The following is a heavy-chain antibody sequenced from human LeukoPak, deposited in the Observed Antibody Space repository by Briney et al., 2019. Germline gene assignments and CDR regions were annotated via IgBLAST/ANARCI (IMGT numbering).Heavy chain of an antibody. CDR2: INPNSGGT. V-gene: IGHV1-2*02. CDR1: GYTFTGYY. CDR3: ARVGSSSGWINFDY. Sequence: ASVKVSCKASGYTFTGYYMHWVRQAPGQGLEWMGWINPNSGGTNYAQKFQGRVTMTRDTSISTAYMELSRLRSDDTAVYYCARVGSSSGWINFDYWGQGTLVTVCS. J-gene: IGHJ4*02. D-gene: IGHD6-19*01.